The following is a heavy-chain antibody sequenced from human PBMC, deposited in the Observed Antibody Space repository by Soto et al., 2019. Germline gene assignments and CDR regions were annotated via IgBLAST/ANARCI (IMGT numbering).Heavy chain of an antibody. D-gene: IGHD3-3*01. Sequence: ASVKVSCKASGYTFTSYGISWVLQSPGQGLEWMGWISAYNGNTNYAQKLQGRVTMTTDTSTSTAYMELRSLRSDDTAVYYCARPNYYDFWSGYLYYFDYWGQGTLVTVSS. CDR3: ARPNYYDFWSGYLYYFDY. CDR1: GYTFTSYG. CDR2: ISAYNGNT. V-gene: IGHV1-18*01. J-gene: IGHJ4*02.